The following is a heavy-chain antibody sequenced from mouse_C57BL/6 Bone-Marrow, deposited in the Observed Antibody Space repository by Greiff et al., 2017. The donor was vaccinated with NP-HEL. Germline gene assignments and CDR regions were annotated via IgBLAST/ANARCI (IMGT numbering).Heavy chain of an antibody. CDR1: GFTFSDYG. CDR2: ISSGSSTI. Sequence: DVKLVESGGGLVKPGGSLKLSCAASGFTFSDYGMHWVRQAPEKGLEWVAYISSGSSTIYYADTVKGRFTISRDNARNTLFLQMTSLRSEETAMSDCARERFDYWGQGTTLTVSS. CDR3: ARERFDY. V-gene: IGHV5-17*01. J-gene: IGHJ2*01.